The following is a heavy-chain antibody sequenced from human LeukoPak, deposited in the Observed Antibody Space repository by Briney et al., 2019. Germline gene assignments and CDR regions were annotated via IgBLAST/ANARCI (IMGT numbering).Heavy chain of an antibody. V-gene: IGHV1-18*01. Sequence: GASVKVSCKASGYTFTSYDISWVRQAPGQGLEWMGWISAYNGNTNYAQKLQGRVTMTTDTSTSTAYMELRSLRSDDTAVYYCARVVGSFVVVPASFDYWGQGTLVTVSS. CDR2: ISAYNGNT. CDR3: ARVVGSFVVVPASFDY. D-gene: IGHD2-2*01. J-gene: IGHJ4*02. CDR1: GYTFTSYD.